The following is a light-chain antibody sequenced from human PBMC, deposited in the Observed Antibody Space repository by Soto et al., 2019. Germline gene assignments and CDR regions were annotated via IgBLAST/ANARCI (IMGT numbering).Light chain of an antibody. V-gene: IGKV3-20*01. J-gene: IGKJ5*01. CDR3: QPYCSSIT. Sequence: EIVLCQSAGTLSVSAGGRATGRCKASQSVNSSYLAWYQHQPGQAPRLLIYGTSSRATGIPDRFSGSGSATDFTLTLSRLDPEASPLYYCQPYCSSITFGQRTRLAIK. CDR2: GTS. CDR1: QSVNSSY.